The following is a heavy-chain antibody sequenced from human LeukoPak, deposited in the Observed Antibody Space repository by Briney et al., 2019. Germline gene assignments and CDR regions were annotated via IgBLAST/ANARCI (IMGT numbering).Heavy chain of an antibody. CDR2: IYTSGST. CDR1: GGSISSYY. D-gene: IGHD2-2*01. V-gene: IGHV4-4*07. Sequence: SETLSLTCTVSGGSISSYYWSWIRQPAGKGLEWIGRIYTSGSTNYNPSLKSRVTMSVDTSKNQFSLKLSSVTAADTAVYYCARVGNDCSSTSCYADYYHYMDVWGKGTTVTISS. CDR3: ARVGNDCSSTSCYADYYHYMDV. J-gene: IGHJ6*03.